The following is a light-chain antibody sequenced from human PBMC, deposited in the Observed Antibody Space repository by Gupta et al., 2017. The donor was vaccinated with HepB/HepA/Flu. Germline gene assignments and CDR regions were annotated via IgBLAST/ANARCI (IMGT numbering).Light chain of an antibody. V-gene: IGKV1-5*03. CDR1: QSINVH. Sequence: DIQMTQSPSTLSASVGDRVTNTCRDSQSINVHVGWYQQKPGNAPRLIIHKASTVQSGVAWRFSGSGGGKEFTLTSSGLQYDDCANYYIQHDHRHGTFGQGTKLEI. CDR2: KAS. CDR3: QHDHRHGT. J-gene: IGKJ2*02.